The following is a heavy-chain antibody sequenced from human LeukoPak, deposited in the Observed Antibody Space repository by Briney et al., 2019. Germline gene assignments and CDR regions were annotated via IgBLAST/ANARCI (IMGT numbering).Heavy chain of an antibody. J-gene: IGHJ6*03. CDR3: AKMAGLYYYYMDV. CDR1: GFTFSSYG. V-gene: IGHV3-30*02. CDR2: IRYDASNQ. Sequence: GGSLRLSCAASGFTFSSYGMHWVRQAPGKGLEWVAFIRYDASNQYYADSVKGRFTISRDNSKNTLFLQMNSLRPEDTAVYYCAKMAGLYYYYMDVWGKGTTVTVSS. D-gene: IGHD6-19*01.